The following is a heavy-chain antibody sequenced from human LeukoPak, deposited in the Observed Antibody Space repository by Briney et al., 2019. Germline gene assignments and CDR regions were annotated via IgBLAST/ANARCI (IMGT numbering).Heavy chain of an antibody. CDR3: ARGMTVAANWFDP. CDR1: GFTFSNYW. Sequence: HAGGSLRLSCAASGFTFSNYWMNWVRQAPGKGLEWVANIKQDGTEKYYVDSVKGRFTISRDNAENSLNQQMNSLRAEDTAVYYCARGMTVAANWFDPWGQGTLVTVSS. CDR2: IKQDGTEK. V-gene: IGHV3-7*05. D-gene: IGHD6-19*01. J-gene: IGHJ5*02.